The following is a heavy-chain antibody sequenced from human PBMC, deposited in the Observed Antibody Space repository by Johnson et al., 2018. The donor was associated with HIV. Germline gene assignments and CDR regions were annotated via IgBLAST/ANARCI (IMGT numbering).Heavy chain of an antibody. V-gene: IGHV3-30*18. CDR2: ISYDGSNK. J-gene: IGHJ3*02. D-gene: IGHD4-17*01. CDR3: AKGENDYGDYGLDALDI. CDR1: GFTFSSYG. Sequence: QVQLVESGGGVVQPGRSLRLSCAASGFTFSSYGMHWVRQAPGKGLEWVAVISYDGSNKYYADSVKGRFTISRDNSKNTLYLQMNSLRAEDTAVYYCAKGENDYGDYGLDALDIWGQGTMVTVSS.